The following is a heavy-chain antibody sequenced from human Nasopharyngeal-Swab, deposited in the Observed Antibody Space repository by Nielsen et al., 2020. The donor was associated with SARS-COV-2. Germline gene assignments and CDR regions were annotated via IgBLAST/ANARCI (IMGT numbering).Heavy chain of an antibody. CDR1: GFTFSSYA. D-gene: IGHD5/OR15-5a*01. CDR2: ISYDGSNK. V-gene: IGHV3-30*04. J-gene: IGHJ6*02. CDR3: ARDGPSTYYYYGMDV. Sequence: GESLKISCAASGFTFSSYAMHWVRQAPGKGLEWVAVISYDGSNKYYADSVKGRFTISRDNSKNTLYLQMNSLGAEDTAVYYCARDGPSTYYYYGMDVWGQGTTVTVSS.